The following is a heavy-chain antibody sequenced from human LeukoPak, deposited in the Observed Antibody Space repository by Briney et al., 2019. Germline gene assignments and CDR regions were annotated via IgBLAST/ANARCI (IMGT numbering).Heavy chain of an antibody. Sequence: SVKVSCKASGGTFSSYAFSWVRQAPGQGLEWMGRIIPILGIANYAQKFQGRVTITADKSTSTAYMELSSLRSEDTAVYYCARSEGQQLVPYWGQGTLVTVSS. D-gene: IGHD6-13*01. CDR3: ARSEGQQLVPY. CDR2: IIPILGIA. CDR1: GGTFSSYA. V-gene: IGHV1-69*04. J-gene: IGHJ4*02.